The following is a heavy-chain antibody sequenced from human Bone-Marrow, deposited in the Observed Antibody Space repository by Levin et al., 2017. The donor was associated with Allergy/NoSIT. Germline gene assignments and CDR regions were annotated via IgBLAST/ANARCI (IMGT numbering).Heavy chain of an antibody. CDR2: INPNSGGT. Sequence: GESLKISCKASGYTFTDYYMNWVRQAPGQGLEWMGWINPNSGGTNYAQKFQGRVTMTRDTSISTAYMELSGLRSDDTAVYYCARDPDYNERAFDIWGQGTMVTVSS. CDR1: GYTFTDYY. J-gene: IGHJ3*02. V-gene: IGHV1-2*02. CDR3: ARDPDYNERAFDI. D-gene: IGHD3-22*01.